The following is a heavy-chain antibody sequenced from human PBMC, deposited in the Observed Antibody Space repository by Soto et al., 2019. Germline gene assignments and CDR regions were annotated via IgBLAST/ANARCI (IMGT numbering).Heavy chain of an antibody. CDR1: GGSFIGYY. D-gene: IGHD1-26*01. Sequence: SETLSLTCAVYGGSFIGYYWSWIRQPPGKGLEWIGEMNYNGYTSYNPSLKSRVTISVDTSKNQFSLKLNSVTAADTAVYYCAKDEVGAVYYYYYGMDVWGQGTTVTVSS. CDR2: MNYNGYT. CDR3: AKDEVGAVYYYYYGMDV. J-gene: IGHJ6*02. V-gene: IGHV4-34*01.